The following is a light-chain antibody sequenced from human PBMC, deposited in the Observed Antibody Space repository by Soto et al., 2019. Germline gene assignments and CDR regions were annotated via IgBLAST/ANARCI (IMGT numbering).Light chain of an antibody. J-gene: IGLJ1*01. CDR2: EVS. CDR3: SSHSSSSGRSTHV. Sequence: QSVLTQPASVSGSPGQSITISCTGTSSDVGGYNYVSWYQQHPGKAPKVMIYEVSNRPSGVSNRFSGSKSGNTASLTISGLQAEDEADYYCSSHSSSSGRSTHVFGTGTKVTVL. V-gene: IGLV2-14*01. CDR1: SSDVGGYNY.